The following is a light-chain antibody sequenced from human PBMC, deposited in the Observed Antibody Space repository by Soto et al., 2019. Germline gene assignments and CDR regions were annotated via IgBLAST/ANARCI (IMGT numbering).Light chain of an antibody. Sequence: DIQMTQSPSSLSASLGDRVTITCRASQSITTYLHWYQQKPGKAPRLLIYAASNLQSGVPSRFSGSGSGTDFSFTISSLQPEDVATYYCQQFATLPLTFGGGTKVEIK. CDR2: AAS. V-gene: IGKV1-33*01. CDR3: QQFATLPLT. J-gene: IGKJ4*01. CDR1: QSITTY.